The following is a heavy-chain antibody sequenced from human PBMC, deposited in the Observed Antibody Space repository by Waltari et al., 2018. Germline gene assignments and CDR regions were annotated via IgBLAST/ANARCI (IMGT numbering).Heavy chain of an antibody. Sequence: EVKVLESGGGLVQGGGSLRLSCVASGFTFSITAMSWVRKAPGKGLEWVSVIRGSTGSNIYYADSVKGRFTISRDNSKNTLYLQMNSLRAEDTAVYYCAKMGGYCTSAICPRWYFEYWGLGTLVTVSS. CDR3: AKMGGYCTSAICPRWYFEY. CDR1: GFTFSITA. D-gene: IGHD2-2*01. J-gene: IGHJ4*02. V-gene: IGHV3-23*01. CDR2: IRGSTGSNI.